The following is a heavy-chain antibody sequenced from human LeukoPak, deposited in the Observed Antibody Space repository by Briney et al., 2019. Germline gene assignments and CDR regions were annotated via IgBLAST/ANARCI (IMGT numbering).Heavy chain of an antibody. CDR3: ARDRVGTAINYYYYYMDV. V-gene: IGHV1-69*13. CDR2: IIPIFGTA. CDR1: GGTFSSYA. D-gene: IGHD2-21*02. J-gene: IGHJ6*03. Sequence: GASVKVSCKASGGTFSSYAISWVRQAPGQGLEWMGGIIPIFGTANYVQKFQGRVTITADESTSTAYMELSSLRSEDTAVYYCARDRVGTAINYYYYYMDVWGKGTTVTVSS.